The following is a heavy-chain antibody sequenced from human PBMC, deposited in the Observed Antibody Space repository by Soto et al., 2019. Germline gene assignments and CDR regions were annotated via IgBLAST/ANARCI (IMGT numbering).Heavy chain of an antibody. J-gene: IGHJ4*02. D-gene: IGHD6-19*01. CDR2: IYTSGST. CDR1: GGSITDYS. Sequence: PSETLSLTCTVSGGSITDYSWVWIRQPAGKGLEWIGRIYTSGSTNYNPSLKSRVTMSVDTSKNQFSLKLSSVTAADTAVYYCARESYSSGSSYWGQGTLVTVSS. CDR3: ARESYSSGSSY. V-gene: IGHV4-4*07.